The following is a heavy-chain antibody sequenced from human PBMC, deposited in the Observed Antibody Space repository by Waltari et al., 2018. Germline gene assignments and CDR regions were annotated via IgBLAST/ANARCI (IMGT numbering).Heavy chain of an antibody. CDR3: ARDSKTGIAAAGRGDWFDP. CDR1: GGTFSSYA. CDR2: IIPIFGTA. V-gene: IGHV1-69*08. D-gene: IGHD6-13*01. Sequence: QVQLVQSGAEVKKPGSSVKVSCKASGGTFSSYAISWVRQAPGQGLEWMGRIIPIFGTANYAQKFQGRVTITADKSTSTAYMELSSLRSEDTAVYYCARDSKTGIAAAGRGDWFDPWGQGTLVTVSS. J-gene: IGHJ5*02.